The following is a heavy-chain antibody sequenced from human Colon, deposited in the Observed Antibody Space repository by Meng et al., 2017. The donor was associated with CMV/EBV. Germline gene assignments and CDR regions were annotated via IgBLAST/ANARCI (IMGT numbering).Heavy chain of an antibody. CDR1: AYTFTAYY. CDR3: ATGNYYDDSGFT. D-gene: IGHD3-22*01. CDR2: INPEGGIT. Sequence: AAVKVSCKASAYTFTAYYIHWVRQAPGQGREWMGWINPEGGITNFAQKFQGRVTMTRDTSVSTAYMELSSLRSDDTAVYFCATGNYYDDSGFTWGQGTLVTVSS. V-gene: IGHV1-2*02. J-gene: IGHJ4*02.